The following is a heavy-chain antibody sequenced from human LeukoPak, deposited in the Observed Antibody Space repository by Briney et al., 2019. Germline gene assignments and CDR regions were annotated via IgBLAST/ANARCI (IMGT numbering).Heavy chain of an antibody. V-gene: IGHV4-39*07. J-gene: IGHJ4*02. CDR1: GGSISSSSYY. CDR3: ARGVSYYDILTGYRWYYFDY. CDR2: IYYSGST. Sequence: SETLSLTCTVSGGSISSSSYYWGWIRQPPGKGLEWIGSIYYSGSTYYNPSLKSRVTISVDTSKNQFSLKLSSVTAADTAVYYCARGVSYYDILTGYRWYYFDYWGQGTLVTVSS. D-gene: IGHD3-9*01.